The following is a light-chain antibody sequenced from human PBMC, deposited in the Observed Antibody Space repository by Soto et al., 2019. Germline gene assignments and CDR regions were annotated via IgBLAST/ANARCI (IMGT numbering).Light chain of an antibody. Sequence: DIQMTQSPSTLSASVGDRVTITCRASQSISSWLAWYQQKPGKAPKLLIYDASSLESGVPSRFSGSGSGTEFTLTISSLQHDDFATYYCQHRTFGQGTKVEIK. J-gene: IGKJ1*01. V-gene: IGKV1-5*01. CDR1: QSISSW. CDR3: QHRT. CDR2: DAS.